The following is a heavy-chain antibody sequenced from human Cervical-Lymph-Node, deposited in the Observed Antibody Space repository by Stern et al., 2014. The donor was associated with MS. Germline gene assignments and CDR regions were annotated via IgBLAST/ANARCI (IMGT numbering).Heavy chain of an antibody. CDR1: GGSISSTNW. V-gene: IGHV4-4*02. CDR2: IYHSGIT. CDR3: ARAGDSGYYFHYYGMDV. D-gene: IGHD2-21*02. Sequence: QLQLQESGPGLVKPSGTLSLTCAVSGGSISSTNWWSWVRQPPGKGLEWIGGIYHSGITNYNPSLKSRVIISVDESKKQFSLKLRSVTAADTAVYYCARAGDSGYYFHYYGMDVWGQGTTVTVSS. J-gene: IGHJ6*02.